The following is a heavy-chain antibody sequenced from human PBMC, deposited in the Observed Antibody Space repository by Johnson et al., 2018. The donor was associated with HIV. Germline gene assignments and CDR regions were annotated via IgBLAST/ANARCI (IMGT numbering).Heavy chain of an antibody. CDR2: SSSSGSTI. V-gene: IGHV3-48*04. Sequence: VQLVESGGGMVQPGGSLRLSCAASAFTFSSYAMHWVRQAPGKGLEWVSYSSSSGSTIDYADSVKGRFTISRDNAKNSLYLQMNSLRAEDTAVYYCARDAARLESDAFDIWGQGTMVTVSS. D-gene: IGHD6-6*01. CDR3: ARDAARLESDAFDI. J-gene: IGHJ3*02. CDR1: AFTFSSYA.